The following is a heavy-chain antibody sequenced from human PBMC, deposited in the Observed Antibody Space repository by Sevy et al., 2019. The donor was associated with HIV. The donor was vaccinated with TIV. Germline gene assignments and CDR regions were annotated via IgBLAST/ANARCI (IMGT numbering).Heavy chain of an antibody. Sequence: GGSLRLSCAASEFSFHDYYMSWIRQAPGMGLEYISYISDNGYNLYYAGSVRGRFTISRDNAKNSLYLQMNSLRIEDTAVYYCARAGPYTSRWHFDYWGQGTLVTVSS. CDR2: ISDNGYNL. CDR1: EFSFHDYY. V-gene: IGHV3-11*04. D-gene: IGHD6-13*01. J-gene: IGHJ4*02. CDR3: ARAGPYTSRWHFDY.